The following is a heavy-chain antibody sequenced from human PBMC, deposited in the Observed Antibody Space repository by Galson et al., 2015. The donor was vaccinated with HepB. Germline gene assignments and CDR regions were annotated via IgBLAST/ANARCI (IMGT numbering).Heavy chain of an antibody. CDR3: ATDYGPQH. V-gene: IGHV3-15*01. D-gene: IGHD3-10*01. Sequence: SLRLSCAASGFTFSNAWMSWVRQAPGKGLEWVGRIKSKSAGGTIEYAAPVKDRFTITRDDSRNTLYLQMNSLKTEDTAVYYCATDYGPQHWGQGTPVTVSS. CDR1: GFTFSNAW. CDR2: IKSKSAGGTI. J-gene: IGHJ1*01.